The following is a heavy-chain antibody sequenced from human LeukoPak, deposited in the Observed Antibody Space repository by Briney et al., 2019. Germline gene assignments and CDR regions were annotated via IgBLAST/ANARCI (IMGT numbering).Heavy chain of an antibody. CDR1: GFTFSSYA. D-gene: IGHD3-10*01. V-gene: IGHV3-23*01. CDR3: AKPQGSGSYNNLDY. J-gene: IGHJ4*02. CDR2: ISGSGGST. Sequence: GGSLRLSCAASGFTFSSYAMSWVRQAPGKGLEWISAISGSGGSTYYADSVKGRFTISRDNSKNTLCLQMNSLRAEDTAAYYCAKPQGSGSYNNLDYWGQGTLVTVSS.